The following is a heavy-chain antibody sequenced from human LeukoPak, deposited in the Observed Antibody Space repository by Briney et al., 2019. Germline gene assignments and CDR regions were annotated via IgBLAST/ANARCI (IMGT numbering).Heavy chain of an antibody. CDR1: GGSISGYF. V-gene: IGHV4-4*07. D-gene: IGHD2-2*01. CDR2: MYSTGSN. CDR3: ARRLRDIVVVPAAIYYYYYMDV. J-gene: IGHJ6*03. Sequence: SETLSLTCTVSGGSISGYFWTWIRQPAGKGLEWIGRMYSTGSNNYNPSLKSRVTMSLDTSKNHFSLNLTSVTAADTAVYYCARRLRDIVVVPAAIYYYYYMDVWGKGTTVTVSS.